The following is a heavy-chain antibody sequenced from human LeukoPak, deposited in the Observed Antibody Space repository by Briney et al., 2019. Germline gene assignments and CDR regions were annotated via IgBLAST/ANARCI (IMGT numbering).Heavy chain of an antibody. J-gene: IGHJ4*02. V-gene: IGHV3-11*01. CDR3: ARERAIASLRPYYFDY. CDR2: ISSSGNTI. D-gene: IGHD6-6*01. CDR1: GFTFSDYY. Sequence: PGGSLRLSCAASGFTFSDYYMSWIRQAPGKGLEWISFISSSGNTIYYADSVKGRFTISRDNARNSLYLQINSLRAEDTAVYYSARERAIASLRPYYFDYWGQGTLVTVSS.